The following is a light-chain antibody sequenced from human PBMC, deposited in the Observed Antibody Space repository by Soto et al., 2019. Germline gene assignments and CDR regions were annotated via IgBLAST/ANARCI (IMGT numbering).Light chain of an antibody. CDR3: GAFVGSATVV. Sequence: QSVLTQPASVSGSPGQSITISCTGTGSDIGAYNYVSWYQQHPGKAPKLIIHGVTHRPSGVSTRFSASKSAYTASLTISGLQAEDEADYYCGAFVGSATVVFGSGTKVTVL. CDR1: GSDIGAYNY. CDR2: GVT. V-gene: IGLV2-14*01. J-gene: IGLJ1*01.